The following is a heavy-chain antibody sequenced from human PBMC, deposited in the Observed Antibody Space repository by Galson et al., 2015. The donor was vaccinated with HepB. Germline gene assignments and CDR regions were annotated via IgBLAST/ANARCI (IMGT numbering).Heavy chain of an antibody. Sequence: QSGAEVKKPGASVKVSCKASGYTFTGYYMHWVRQAPGQGLEWMGWINPNSGGTNYAQKFQGRVTMTRDTSISTAYMELSRLRSDDTAVYYCARGSGCSSTSCYGGDWFDPWGQGTLVTVSS. J-gene: IGHJ5*02. CDR1: GYTFTGYY. V-gene: IGHV1-2*02. CDR3: ARGSGCSSTSCYGGDWFDP. CDR2: INPNSGGT. D-gene: IGHD2-2*01.